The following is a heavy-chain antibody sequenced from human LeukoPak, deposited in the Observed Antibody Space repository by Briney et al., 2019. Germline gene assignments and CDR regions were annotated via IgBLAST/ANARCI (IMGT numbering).Heavy chain of an antibody. CDR2: IKQDGSEK. J-gene: IGHJ5*02. Sequence: GGSLRLSCAASGFTFSSYWMSWVRQAPGKGLEWVANIKQDGSEKYYVDSVKGRFTISRDNAKNSLYLQMNSLRAEDTAVYYCARELVVKGGNWFDPWGQGTLVTVSS. D-gene: IGHD3-22*01. V-gene: IGHV3-7*03. CDR1: GFTFSSYW. CDR3: ARELVVKGGNWFDP.